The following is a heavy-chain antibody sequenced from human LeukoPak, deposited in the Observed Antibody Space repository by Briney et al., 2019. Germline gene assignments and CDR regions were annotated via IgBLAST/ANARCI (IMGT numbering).Heavy chain of an antibody. D-gene: IGHD4-17*01. CDR1: GFTFSSYE. J-gene: IGHJ2*01. CDR2: ISSSSSYI. V-gene: IGHV3-21*05. Sequence: GGSLRLSCAASGFTFSSYEMNWVRQAPGKGLEWVSYISSSSSYIYYADSVKGRFTISRDNAKNSLYLQMNSLRAENTAVYYCARDQGSGDYVSYWYFDLWGRGTLVTVSS. CDR3: ARDQGSGDYVSYWYFDL.